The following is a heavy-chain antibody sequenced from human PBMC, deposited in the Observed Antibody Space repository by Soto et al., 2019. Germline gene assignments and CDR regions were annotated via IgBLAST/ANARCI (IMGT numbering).Heavy chain of an antibody. CDR3: XXXXXXPXYPDN. CDR2: IVPIVDTS. J-gene: IGHJ4*02. V-gene: IGHV1-69*05. D-gene: IGHD1-26*01. Sequence: QVQLVQSGAEVRQPASSVKVSCKTSGGTFSSYAISWVRQAPGQGLEWMGGIVPIVDTSTYAQKFQGRVXXXXXXXXXXXXXXXXXXXXXXXXXXXXXXXXXXPXYPDNWGQGTLVTVSS. CDR1: GGTFSSYA.